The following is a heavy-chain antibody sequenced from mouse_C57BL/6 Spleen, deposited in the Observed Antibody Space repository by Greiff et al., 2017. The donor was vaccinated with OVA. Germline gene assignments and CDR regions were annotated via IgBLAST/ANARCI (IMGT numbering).Heavy chain of an antibody. J-gene: IGHJ2*01. CDR2: IHPNSGST. D-gene: IGHD4-1*02. Sequence: VQLHQPGAELVQPGASVKLSCKASGYTFTSYWMHWVKQRPGQGLEWIGMIHPNSGSTNYNEKLKSKATLTVDKSSSTSYMQLSSLTSEDSAVYYCARPQLYFDYWGQGTTLTVAA. V-gene: IGHV1-64*01. CDR1: GYTFTSYW. CDR3: ARPQLYFDY.